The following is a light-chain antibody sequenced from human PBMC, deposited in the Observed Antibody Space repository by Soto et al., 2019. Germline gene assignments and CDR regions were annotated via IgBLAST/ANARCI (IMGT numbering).Light chain of an antibody. J-gene: IGLJ2*01. CDR3: SSYSGSSFVL. CDR2: DVS. Sequence: QSALTQPASVSGSPGQSITISCTGPTIAVGGYNYFSWYHQHPAKAPKLMIYDVSICPSGILSGSSGSRSGNTASMTISGLPHEDEADYYCSSYSGSSFVLFGGGTKLTVL. V-gene: IGLV2-14*01. CDR1: TIAVGGYNY.